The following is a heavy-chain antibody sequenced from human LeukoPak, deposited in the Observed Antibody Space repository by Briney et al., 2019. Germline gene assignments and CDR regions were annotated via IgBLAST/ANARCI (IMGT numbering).Heavy chain of an antibody. J-gene: IGHJ4*02. CDR3: ASYYDSSGYYCHFDY. V-gene: IGHV3-43*02. CDR2: ISGDGGTT. CDR1: GFTFDEYA. D-gene: IGHD3-22*01. Sequence: GGSLRLSCAASGFTFDEYAMHWVRQAPGKGLEWVSLISGDGGTTYYADSVKGRFTISRDHSKNSLYLQMNSLRVEDTAVYYCASYYDSSGYYCHFDYWGQGTLVTVYS.